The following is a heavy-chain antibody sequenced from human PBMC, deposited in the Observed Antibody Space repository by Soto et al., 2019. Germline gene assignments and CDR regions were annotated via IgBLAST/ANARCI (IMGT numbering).Heavy chain of an antibody. V-gene: IGHV3-74*01. CDR3: ARALFESEWLQTPYYFDY. CDR1: GFTFSSYW. D-gene: IGHD5-12*01. J-gene: IGHJ4*02. CDR2: INSDGSST. Sequence: GGSLRLSCAASGFTFSSYWMHWVRQAPGKGLVWVSRINSDGSSTSYADSVKGRFTISRDNAKNTLYLQMNSLRAEDTAVYYCARALFESEWLQTPYYFDYWGQGTLVTVSS.